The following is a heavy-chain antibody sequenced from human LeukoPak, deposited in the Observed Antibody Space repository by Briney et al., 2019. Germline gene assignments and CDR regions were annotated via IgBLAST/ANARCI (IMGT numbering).Heavy chain of an antibody. Sequence: GGSLRLSCAASGFTFSNYVMIWVRQAPGKGLEWVSTISSDERTWYADSVKGRFTISRDKSKNALYLEMNSLKAEDTAIYYCAKRGDNWGPFDYWGQGTLVTVSS. CDR1: GFTFSNYV. CDR2: ISSDERT. D-gene: IGHD7-27*01. J-gene: IGHJ4*02. V-gene: IGHV3-23*01. CDR3: AKRGDNWGPFDY.